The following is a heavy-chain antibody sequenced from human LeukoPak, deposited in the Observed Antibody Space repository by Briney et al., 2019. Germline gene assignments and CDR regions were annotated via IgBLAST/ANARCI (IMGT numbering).Heavy chain of an antibody. CDR3: ARAQGAYDFAAFDI. V-gene: IGHV1-3*01. D-gene: IGHD5-12*01. CDR2: INAGSGNT. CDR1: GYTFSTYA. Sequence: ASVKVSCKASGYTFSTYAIHWVRQAPGQRPEWMGWINAGSGNTKSSQKFQGGVSITRDKSASTAYMELSSLRFEDTAVYYCARAQGAYDFAAFDIWGQGTVVIVSS. J-gene: IGHJ3*02.